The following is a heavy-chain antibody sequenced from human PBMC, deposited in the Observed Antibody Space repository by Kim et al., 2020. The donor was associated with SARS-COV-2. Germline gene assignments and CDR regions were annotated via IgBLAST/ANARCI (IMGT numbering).Heavy chain of an antibody. V-gene: IGHV4-34*01. CDR3: ARGRNYDFWSWGAPLSY. Sequence: RKSRVTISVDTSKNPFSLKLSSVTAADTAVYYCARGRNYDFWSWGAPLSYWGQGTLVTVSS. D-gene: IGHD3-3*01. J-gene: IGHJ4*02.